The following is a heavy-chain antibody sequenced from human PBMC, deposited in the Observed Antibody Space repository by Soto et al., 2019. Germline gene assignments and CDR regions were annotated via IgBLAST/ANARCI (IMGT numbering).Heavy chain of an antibody. CDR2: IYYSGST. J-gene: IGHJ4*02. CDR1: GGSISSYY. V-gene: IGHV4-59*01. CDR3: AGGYSSGWYFDY. Sequence: SEILSLTCTVSGGSISSYYWSWIRQPPGKGLEWIGYIYYSGSTNYNPSLKSRVTISVDTSKNQFSLKLSSVTAADTAVYYCAGGYSSGWYFDYWGQGTLVTVSS. D-gene: IGHD6-19*01.